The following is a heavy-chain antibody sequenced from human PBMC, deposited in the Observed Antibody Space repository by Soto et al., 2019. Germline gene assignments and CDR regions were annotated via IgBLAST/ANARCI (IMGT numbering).Heavy chain of an antibody. V-gene: IGHV1-18*01. CDR2: ISAYNGNT. CDR3: ARAMYYDILTGYYTSNWFDP. D-gene: IGHD3-9*01. CDR1: GYTFTSYG. J-gene: IGHJ5*02. Sequence: QVQLVQSGAEVKKPGASVKVSCKASGYTFTSYGISWVRQAPGQGLEWMGWISAYNGNTNYAQKLQGRVTMTPDTSTSTAYMELRSLRSDDTAVYYCARAMYYDILTGYYTSNWFDPWGQGTLVTVSS.